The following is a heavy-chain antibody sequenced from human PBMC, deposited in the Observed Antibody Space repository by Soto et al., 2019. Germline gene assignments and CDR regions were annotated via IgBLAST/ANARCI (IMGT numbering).Heavy chain of an antibody. CDR2: MNPNSGNT. D-gene: IGHD6-19*01. J-gene: IGHJ6*02. Sequence: ASVKVSCKASGYTFTSYDINWVRQATGQGLEWMGWMNPNSGNTGYAQKFQGRVTMTRNTSISTAYMELSSLRSEDTAVHYCARGLRGGIAVAGTYYYYYGMDVWGQGTTVTVSS. CDR3: ARGLRGGIAVAGTYYYYYGMDV. CDR1: GYTFTSYD. V-gene: IGHV1-8*01.